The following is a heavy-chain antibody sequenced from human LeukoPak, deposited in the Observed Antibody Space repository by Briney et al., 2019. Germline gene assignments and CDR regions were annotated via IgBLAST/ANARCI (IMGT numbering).Heavy chain of an antibody. Sequence: PGGSLRLSCVASGFTVSSNSMTWVRQAPGKGLEWVSIIYSGGGTNYADSVKGRFTVSGDNSKNTLYLQMSSLRVEDTTVYYCARECNYYDMDVWGQGTTVTVSS. CDR1: GFTVSSNS. J-gene: IGHJ6*02. CDR3: ARECNYYDMDV. CDR2: IYSGGGT. V-gene: IGHV3-66*01.